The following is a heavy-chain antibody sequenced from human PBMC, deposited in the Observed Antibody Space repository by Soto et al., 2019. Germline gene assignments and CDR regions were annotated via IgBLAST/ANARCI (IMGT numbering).Heavy chain of an antibody. CDR3: ARDGVVVAATPVYFDY. V-gene: IGHV3-21*01. D-gene: IGHD2-15*01. CDR1: GFTFSSYA. CDR2: ISSSSSYI. Sequence: GGSLRLSCAASGFTFSSYAMHWVRQAPGKGLEWVSSISSSSSYIYYADSVKGRFTISRDNAKNSLYLQMNSLRAEDTAVYYCARDGVVVAATPVYFDYWGQGTLVTVPS. J-gene: IGHJ4*02.